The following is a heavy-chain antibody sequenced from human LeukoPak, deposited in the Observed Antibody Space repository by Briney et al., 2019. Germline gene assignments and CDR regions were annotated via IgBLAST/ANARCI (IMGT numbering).Heavy chain of an antibody. Sequence: PSQTLSLTCTVSGGSISSGGYYWSWIRQHPGKGLEWIGYIYYSGSTYYNPSLKSRVTISVDTSKNQFSLKLSSVTAADTAVYYCARLFNYYDNSGYYQYYFDYWGQGTLVTVSS. CDR2: IYYSGST. CDR3: ARLFNYYDNSGYYQYYFDY. D-gene: IGHD3-22*01. J-gene: IGHJ4*02. V-gene: IGHV4-31*03. CDR1: GGSISSGGYY.